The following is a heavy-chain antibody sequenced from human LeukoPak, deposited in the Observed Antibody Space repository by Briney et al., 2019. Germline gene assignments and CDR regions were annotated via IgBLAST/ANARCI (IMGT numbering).Heavy chain of an antibody. D-gene: IGHD3-10*01. J-gene: IGHJ4*02. CDR2: IIPILGIA. CDR1: GGTFSSYA. CDR3: ARSFGEMALFDY. V-gene: IGHV1-69*04. Sequence: GASVKVSCKASGGTFSSYAISWVRQAPGQVLEWMGRIIPILGIANYAQKFQGRVTITADKSTSTAYMELSSLRSEDTAVYYCARSFGEMALFDYWGQGTLVTVSS.